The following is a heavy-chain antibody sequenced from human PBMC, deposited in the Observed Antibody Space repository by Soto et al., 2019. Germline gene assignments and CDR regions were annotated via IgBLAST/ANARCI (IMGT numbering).Heavy chain of an antibody. Sequence: GGSLRLSCAASGFTLSAYYMSWIRQAPGKGLEWVSYISSSGSTIHYAESVKGRFTISRDNANNSLFLQMNSLKDEDTAVYYCARGGSEGSACSTWTDPSGQGTLVTLSS. CDR1: GFTLSAYY. J-gene: IGHJ5*02. V-gene: IGHV3-11*01. D-gene: IGHD6-19*01. CDR2: ISSSGSTI. CDR3: ARGGSEGSACSTWTDP.